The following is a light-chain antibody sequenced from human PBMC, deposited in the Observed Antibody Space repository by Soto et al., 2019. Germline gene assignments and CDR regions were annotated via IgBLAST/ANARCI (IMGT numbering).Light chain of an antibody. J-gene: IGKJ2*01. Sequence: DIQMTQSPSSLSASVGDRVTITCRASQSISSYLNWYQQKPGKAPKLLIYAASSLQSGVPSRLSGSGFGRDFTLPISSLHPEDFATYYCQQSYSTPTFGQGTKLEIK. CDR3: QQSYSTPT. CDR1: QSISSY. CDR2: AAS. V-gene: IGKV1-39*01.